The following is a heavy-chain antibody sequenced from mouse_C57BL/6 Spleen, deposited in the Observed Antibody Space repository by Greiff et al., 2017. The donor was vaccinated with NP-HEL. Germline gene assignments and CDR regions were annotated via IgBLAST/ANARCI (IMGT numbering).Heavy chain of an antibody. Sequence: VQLQQPGAELVMPGASVKLSCKASGYTFTSYWMHWVKQRPGQGLEWIGEIDPSDSYTNYNQKFKGKSTLTVDKSSSTAYMQLSSLTSEDSAVYYYARGELLRCYWYFDVWGTGTTVTVSS. CDR3: ARGELLRCYWYFDV. J-gene: IGHJ1*03. CDR1: GYTFTSYW. V-gene: IGHV1-69*01. CDR2: IDPSDSYT. D-gene: IGHD1-1*01.